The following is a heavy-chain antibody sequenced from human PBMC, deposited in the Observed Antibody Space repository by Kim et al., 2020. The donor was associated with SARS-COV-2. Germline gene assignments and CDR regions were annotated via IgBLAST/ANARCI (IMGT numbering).Heavy chain of an antibody. Sequence: GGSLRLSCAASGFTFSSYSMNWVRQAPGKGLEWVSSISSSSSYIYYADSVKGRFTISRDNAKNSLYLQMNSLRAEDTAVYYCARVYSSGWLIFDYWGQGTLVTVSS. J-gene: IGHJ4*02. CDR2: ISSSSSYI. V-gene: IGHV3-21*01. D-gene: IGHD6-19*01. CDR1: GFTFSSYS. CDR3: ARVYSSGWLIFDY.